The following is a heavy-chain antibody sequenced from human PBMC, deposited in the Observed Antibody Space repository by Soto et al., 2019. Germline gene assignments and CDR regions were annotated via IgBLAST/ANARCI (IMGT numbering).Heavy chain of an antibody. D-gene: IGHD6-19*01. CDR1: GGSFSGFY. CDR3: ARGPHSDWPIPAY. Sequence: QVQVQQWGAGPLKPSETLSLTCGVHGGSFSGFYWIWIRQPPGKGLEWIGEVSHTGGINYNPSLGSRVTISADTSKNQFSLKLTSVTAADTAVYFCARGPHSDWPIPAYWGQGALVTVSS. V-gene: IGHV4-34*01. CDR2: VSHTGGI. J-gene: IGHJ4*02.